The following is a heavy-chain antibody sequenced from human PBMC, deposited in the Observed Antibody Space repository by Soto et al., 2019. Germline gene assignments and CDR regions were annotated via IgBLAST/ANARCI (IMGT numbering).Heavy chain of an antibody. Sequence: PGGSLRLSCAASGFIFSTYAMSWVRQAPGRGLEWVSSIGSSGGATFYADSVKGRFTISRDNSKNTLFLQMNTLKDEDTAVYFCAKRSTTGTYYFDSWGQGTLVTVSS. D-gene: IGHD1-1*01. V-gene: IGHV3-23*01. J-gene: IGHJ4*02. CDR3: AKRSTTGTYYFDS. CDR2: IGSSGGAT. CDR1: GFIFSTYA.